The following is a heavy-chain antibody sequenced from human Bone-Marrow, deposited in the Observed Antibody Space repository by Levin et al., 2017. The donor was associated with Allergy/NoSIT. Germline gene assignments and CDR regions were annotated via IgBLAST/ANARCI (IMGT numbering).Heavy chain of an antibody. CDR2: ISYDGSNK. V-gene: IGHV3-30*03. CDR3: ATPYPLWFGPNTGDWFDP. J-gene: IGHJ5*02. D-gene: IGHD3-10*01. CDR1: GFTFSSYG. Sequence: GGSLRLSCAASGFTFSSYGMHWVRQAPGKGLEWVAVISYDGSNKYYADSVKGRFTISRDNSKNTLYLQMNSLRAEDTAVYYCATPYPLWFGPNTGDWFDPWGQGTLVTVSS.